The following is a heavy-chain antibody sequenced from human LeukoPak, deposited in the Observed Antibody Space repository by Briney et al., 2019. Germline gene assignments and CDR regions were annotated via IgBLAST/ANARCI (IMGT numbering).Heavy chain of an antibody. CDR1: GYTFTTYD. J-gene: IGHJ4*02. CDR2: MNPNSGNT. CDR3: ARGPPEHPQGY. V-gene: IGHV1-8*01. Sequence: ASVKVSCKASGYTFTTYDINWVRQATGQGLEWMGWMNPNSGNTDYAQKFQGRVTMTRNTSITTAFMGLNNLRSEDTAVYYCARGPPEHPQGYWGQGTLVTVSS. D-gene: IGHD1-14*01.